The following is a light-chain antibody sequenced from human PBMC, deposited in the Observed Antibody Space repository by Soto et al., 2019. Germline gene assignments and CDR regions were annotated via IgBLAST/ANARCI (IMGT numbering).Light chain of an antibody. Sequence: DIQMTQSPSTLSASVGDRVTIACRASQSISSWLAWYQQKPGKAPKLLIYYASSLESGVPSRFSGSGSGTEFTLTISSLQPDDFATYYCQQYNSYSPTTFGQGTKVDIK. CDR3: QQYNSYSPTT. J-gene: IGKJ1*01. CDR2: YAS. V-gene: IGKV1-5*01. CDR1: QSISSW.